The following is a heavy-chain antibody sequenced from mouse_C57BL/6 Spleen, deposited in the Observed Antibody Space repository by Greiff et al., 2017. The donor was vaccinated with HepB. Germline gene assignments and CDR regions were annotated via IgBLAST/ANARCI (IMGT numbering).Heavy chain of an antibody. CDR2: IYPGSGST. Sequence: VQLQQSGAELVKPGASVKMSCKASGYTFTSYWITWVKQRPGQGLEWIGDIYPGSGSTNYNEKFKSKATLTVDTSSSTAYMQLISLTSEDSAVYYCARSGAITTVCMDYWGQGTSVTVSS. J-gene: IGHJ4*01. D-gene: IGHD1-1*01. CDR1: GYTFTSYW. V-gene: IGHV1-55*01. CDR3: ARSGAITTVCMDY.